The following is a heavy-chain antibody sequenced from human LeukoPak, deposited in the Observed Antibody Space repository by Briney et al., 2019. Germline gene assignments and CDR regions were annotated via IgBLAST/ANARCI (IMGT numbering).Heavy chain of an antibody. CDR1: GGSISSGGYY. J-gene: IGHJ6*02. CDR2: IYHSGST. Sequence: PSETLSLTCTVSGGSISSGGYYWSWIRQPPGKGLEWIGYIYHSGSTYYNPSLKSRVTISVDRSKNQFSLKLSSVTAADTAVYYCARDRLSYSSSWYVIHYGMDVWGQGTTVTVSS. V-gene: IGHV4-30-2*01. D-gene: IGHD6-13*01. CDR3: ARDRLSYSSSWYVIHYGMDV.